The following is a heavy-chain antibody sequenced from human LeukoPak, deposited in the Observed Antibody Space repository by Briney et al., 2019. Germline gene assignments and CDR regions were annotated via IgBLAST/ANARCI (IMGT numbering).Heavy chain of an antibody. V-gene: IGHV1-3*01. CDR3: ARGLVAGPQDFDY. J-gene: IGHJ4*02. Sequence: ASVKVSCKASGYTFTSYGISWVRQAPGQGLEWMGWINAGNGNTKYSQKFQGRVTITRDTSASTAYMELSSLRSEDTAVYYCARGLVAGPQDFDYWGQGTLVTVSS. CDR2: INAGNGNT. CDR1: GYTFTSYG. D-gene: IGHD6-19*01.